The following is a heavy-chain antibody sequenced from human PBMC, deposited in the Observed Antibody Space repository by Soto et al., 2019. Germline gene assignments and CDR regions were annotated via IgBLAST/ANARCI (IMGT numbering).Heavy chain of an antibody. Sequence: QITLKEYGPTLVKPTQTLTLTCTFSGFSLNTRGVGVGWIRQPPGKALEWLALIYWDDDEGYSPSLRSRLTIAKDTSKNHVVLTMTNMDPVDTAIYYCAHRPRGYSSHFDYWGQGTRVTVSS. J-gene: IGHJ4*02. D-gene: IGHD5-18*01. V-gene: IGHV2-5*02. CDR1: GFSLNTRGVG. CDR2: IYWDDDE. CDR3: AHRPRGYSSHFDY.